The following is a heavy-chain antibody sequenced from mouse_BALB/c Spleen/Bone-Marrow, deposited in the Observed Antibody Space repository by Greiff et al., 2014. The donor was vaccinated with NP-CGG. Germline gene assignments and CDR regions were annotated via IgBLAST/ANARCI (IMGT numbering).Heavy chain of an antibody. Sequence: VQLKESGGGLVKPGGSLKLSCAASGFTFSSYAMSWVRQTPEKRLEWVASISSGGSTYYPDSVKGRFTISRDNARNILYLQMSSLRSEDTAMYYCAKRGAYGNFWFAYWGQGTLVTVCA. CDR1: GFTFSSYA. J-gene: IGHJ3*01. CDR2: ISSGGST. CDR3: AKRGAYGNFWFAY. D-gene: IGHD2-10*02. V-gene: IGHV5-6-5*01.